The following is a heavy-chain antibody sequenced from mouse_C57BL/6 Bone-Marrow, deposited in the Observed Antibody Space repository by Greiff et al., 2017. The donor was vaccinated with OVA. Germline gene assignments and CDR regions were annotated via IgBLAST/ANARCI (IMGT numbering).Heavy chain of an antibody. J-gene: IGHJ2*01. CDR3: ARDLNWDPFDY. CDR2: ISDGGSYT. D-gene: IGHD4-1*01. Sequence: EVKVVESGGGLVKPGGSLKLSCAASGFTFSSYAMSWVRQTPEKRLEWVATISDGGSYTYYPDNVKGRFTISRDKAKNNLYLQMSHLKSEDTAMYYCARDLNWDPFDYWGQGTTLTVSS. V-gene: IGHV5-4*01. CDR1: GFTFSSYA.